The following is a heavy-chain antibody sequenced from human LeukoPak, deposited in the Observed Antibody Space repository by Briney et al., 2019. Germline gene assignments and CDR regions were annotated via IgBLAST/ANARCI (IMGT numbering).Heavy chain of an antibody. D-gene: IGHD2-15*01. CDR1: GASISRDY. CDR2: IYNGGST. CDR3: ARGRRIVVVLGATRTHRDYYMDV. J-gene: IGHJ6*03. V-gene: IGHV4-59*12. Sequence: SETLSLTCTVSGASISRDYWTWIRQPPGKGLEWIGYIYNGGSTTYSPSLNSRVTISLDTSNNQVSLKLSSVTAADTAVYYCARGRRIVVVLGATRTHRDYYMDVWGKGTTVTVSS.